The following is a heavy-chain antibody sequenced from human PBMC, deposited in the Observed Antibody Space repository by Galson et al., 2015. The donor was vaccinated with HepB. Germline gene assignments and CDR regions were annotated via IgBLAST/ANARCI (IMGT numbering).Heavy chain of an antibody. CDR3: ASGFGQYYYGSGSYYMDV. J-gene: IGHJ6*02. CDR2: IIPILGIA. Sequence: SVKVSCKASGGTFSSYTISWVRQAPGQGLEWMGRIIPILGIANYAQKFQGRVTITADKSTSTAYMELSSLRSEDTAVYYCASGFGQYYYGSGSYYMDVWGQGTTVTVSS. D-gene: IGHD3-10*01. CDR1: GGTFSSYT. V-gene: IGHV1-69*02.